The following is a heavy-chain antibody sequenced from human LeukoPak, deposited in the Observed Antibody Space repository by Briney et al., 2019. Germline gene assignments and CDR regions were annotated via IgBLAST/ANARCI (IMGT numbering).Heavy chain of an antibody. CDR2: INHSGST. V-gene: IGHV4-34*01. CDR1: GGSFSGYY. J-gene: IGHJ6*03. Sequence: SETLSLTCAVYGGSFSGYYWSWIRQPPGKGLEWIGEINHSGSTSYNPSLKSRVTISVDTSKNQFSLKLSSVTAADTAVYYCARERSYCSSTSCYRRYYYYMDVWGKGTTVTVSS. CDR3: ARERSYCSSTSCYRRYYYYMDV. D-gene: IGHD2-2*01.